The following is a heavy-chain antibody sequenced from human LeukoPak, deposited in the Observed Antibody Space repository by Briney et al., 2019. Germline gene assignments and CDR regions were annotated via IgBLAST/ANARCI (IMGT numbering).Heavy chain of an antibody. D-gene: IGHD6-19*01. V-gene: IGHV4-4*07. CDR2: IYAGGTA. J-gene: IGHJ4*02. CDR3: TREPVP. CDR1: GGSISIYY. Sequence: SETLSLTCTVSGGSISIYYWSWIRQPAGKGLEWIGRIYAGGTASYNPSLKSRVTMSADMSKNQLSLKLTSVTAADTAVYYCTREPVPWGQGTLVTVSS.